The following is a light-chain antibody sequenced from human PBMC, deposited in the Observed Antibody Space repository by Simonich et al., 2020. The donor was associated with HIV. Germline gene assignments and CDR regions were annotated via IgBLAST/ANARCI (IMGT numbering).Light chain of an antibody. CDR3: QSADSSGTYVV. V-gene: IGLV3-25*03. J-gene: IGLJ2*01. CDR2: KDS. CDR1: ALPKQY. Sequence: SYELTQPPSVSVSPGQTARITCSGDALPKQYAYWYQQKPGQAPWLVIYKDSERPSGIPGRFSGSSSGTTVTLTISGVQAEDEADYYCQSADSSGTYVVFGGGTKLTVL.